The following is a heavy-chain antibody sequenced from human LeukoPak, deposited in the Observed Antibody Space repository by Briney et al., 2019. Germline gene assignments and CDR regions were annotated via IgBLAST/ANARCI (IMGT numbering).Heavy chain of an antibody. CDR3: ARDRDGYNDAFDI. Sequence: SETLSLTCAVYGESFSGYFWNWIRQPPGKGLEWIGEINHSGSTSNHNPSLKSRVTMSVDTSKNQFSLKLSSVTAADTAVYYCARDRDGYNDAFDIWGQGTMVTVSS. CDR2: INHSGSTS. D-gene: IGHD5-24*01. J-gene: IGHJ3*02. V-gene: IGHV4-34*01. CDR1: GESFSGYF.